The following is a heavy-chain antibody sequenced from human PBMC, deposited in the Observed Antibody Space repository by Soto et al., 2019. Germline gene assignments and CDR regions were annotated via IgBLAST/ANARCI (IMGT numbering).Heavy chain of an antibody. D-gene: IGHD6-13*01. CDR3: ARDQYSRTTMGVDWFDP. Sequence: PSETLSLTXTVSGGSISSYYWSWIRQPAGKGLEWIGRIYTSGSTNYNPSLKSRVTMSVDTSKNQFSLKLSSVTAADTAVYYCARDQYSRTTMGVDWFDPWGQGTLVTVSS. CDR1: GGSISSYY. CDR2: IYTSGST. V-gene: IGHV4-4*07. J-gene: IGHJ5*02.